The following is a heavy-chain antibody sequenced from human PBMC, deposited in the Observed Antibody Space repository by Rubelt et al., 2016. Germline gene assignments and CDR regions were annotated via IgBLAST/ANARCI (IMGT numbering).Heavy chain of an antibody. CDR1: GFTFSSYS. V-gene: IGHV3-48*01. Sequence: EVQLVESGGGLVQPGGSLRLSCAASGFTFSSYSMNWVRQAPGKGLEWVSYISSSSSTIYYADSVKGRFTISRDNAKNSLYLRMNSLRAEDTAVYYCARDLIDYYGSGSYYNQGMDVWGQGTTVTVSS. J-gene: IGHJ6*02. CDR2: ISSSSSTI. D-gene: IGHD3-10*01. CDR3: ARDLIDYYGSGSYYNQGMDV.